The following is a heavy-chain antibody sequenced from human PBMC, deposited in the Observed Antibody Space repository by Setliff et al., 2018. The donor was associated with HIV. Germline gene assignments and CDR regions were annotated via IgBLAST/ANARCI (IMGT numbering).Heavy chain of an antibody. CDR3: TRAQIAAPRPFDY. Sequence: SETLSLTCAVYGGAFSGYYWTWIRQSPGRGLEWIGEVNHKGVANYSPSLMRRATISADTSKNQFSLGLSSVTAADTAQYFCTRAQIAAPRPFDYWGQGTLVTVSS. CDR1: GGAFSGYY. D-gene: IGHD2-21*01. J-gene: IGHJ4*02. CDR2: VNHKGVA. V-gene: IGHV4-34*01.